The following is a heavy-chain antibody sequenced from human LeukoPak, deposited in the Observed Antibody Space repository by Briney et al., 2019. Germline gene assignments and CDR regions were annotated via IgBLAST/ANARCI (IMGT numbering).Heavy chain of an antibody. V-gene: IGHV3-30*02. J-gene: IGHJ6*03. Sequence: GGSLRLSCAASGFTFSNYGIHWVRQAPGKGLEWVAFIRYDGSNKYYADSVKGRFTISRDNSKNTLYLQMNSLRAEDTAVYYRARNYYYYMDVWGKGTTVTVSS. CDR2: IRYDGSNK. CDR1: GFTFSNYG. CDR3: ARNYYYYMDV.